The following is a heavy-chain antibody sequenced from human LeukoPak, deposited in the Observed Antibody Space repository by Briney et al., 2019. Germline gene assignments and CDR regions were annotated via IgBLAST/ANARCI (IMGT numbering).Heavy chain of an antibody. D-gene: IGHD6-19*01. V-gene: IGHV3-74*01. Sequence: PGGSLRLSCAASGFTFSSYWMHWVRQAPGKGLVWVSRINSDGSSTSYADSVKGRFTISRANAKNRLYLQKNSLRGEDMAVYYCARAEYSSGWYFYYFDYWGQGTLVTVSS. J-gene: IGHJ4*02. CDR2: INSDGSST. CDR1: GFTFSSYW. CDR3: ARAEYSSGWYFYYFDY.